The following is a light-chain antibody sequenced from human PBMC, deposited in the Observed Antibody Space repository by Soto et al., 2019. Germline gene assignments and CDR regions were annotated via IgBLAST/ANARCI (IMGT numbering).Light chain of an antibody. V-gene: IGKV3-20*01. CDR3: QLYGSSRRYT. CDR2: GAS. CDR1: QSVSGTY. Sequence: DIVLTQSPGTLSLSPGERATLSCRASQSVSGTYLAWYQQKPGQAPRVLIYGASSRAAGIPDRFSGSGSGTDFTLTISSLEPEDFAVYYCQLYGSSRRYTFGQGTKLEIK. J-gene: IGKJ2*01.